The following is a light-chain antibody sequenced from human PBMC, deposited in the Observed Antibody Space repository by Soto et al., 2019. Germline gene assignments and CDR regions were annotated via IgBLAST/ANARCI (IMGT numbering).Light chain of an antibody. CDR2: DVG. V-gene: IGLV2-14*01. CDR3: SSYTSSSTLVV. CDR1: SSDVGGYNY. Sequence: QSALTQPASVSGSPGLSITISCTGTSSDVGGYNYVSWYQQHPGKAPKLMIYDVGNRPSGVSNRFSGSKSGNTASLTISGLQAEDEADYFCSSYTSSSTLVVFGGGTKLTVL. J-gene: IGLJ2*01.